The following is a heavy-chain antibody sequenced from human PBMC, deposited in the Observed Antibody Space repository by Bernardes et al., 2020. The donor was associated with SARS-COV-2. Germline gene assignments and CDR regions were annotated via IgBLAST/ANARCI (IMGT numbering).Heavy chain of an antibody. D-gene: IGHD2-2*01. J-gene: IGHJ6*03. CDR1: GGSFSGYY. V-gene: IGHV4-34*01. CDR3: ARVGYCSSTSCRHRNYYYYMDV. CDR2: LNHSGST. Sequence: SSTLSLTCAVYGGSFSGYYWSWIRQPPGPGLEWIGELNHSGSTNYNPSLKSRVTISVDTSKNQFSLKLSSVTAADTAVYYCARVGYCSSTSCRHRNYYYYMDVWGKGTTVTVSS.